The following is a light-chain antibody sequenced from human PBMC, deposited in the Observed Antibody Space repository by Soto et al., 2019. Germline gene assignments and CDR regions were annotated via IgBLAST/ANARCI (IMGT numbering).Light chain of an antibody. V-gene: IGLV2-14*01. CDR3: TSFTSSTTYV. J-gene: IGLJ1*01. Sequence: QAVVTQPASVSESPGQSITISCTGSSSDVGAYNYVSWYQQHPDKAPKLMIYDVNNRPSGVSDRFSGSKSGNTASLTISGLQAEDEADYYCTSFTSSTTYVFGTGTKVTVL. CDR1: SSDVGAYNY. CDR2: DVN.